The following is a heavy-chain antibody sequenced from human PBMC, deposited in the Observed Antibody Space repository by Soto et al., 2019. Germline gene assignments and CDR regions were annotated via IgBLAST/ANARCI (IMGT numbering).Heavy chain of an antibody. CDR2: VISLFGTA. D-gene: IGHD4-17*01. CDR1: GGTFSSHS. CDR3: AREVGYGDFSAALLD. J-gene: IGHJ4*02. V-gene: IGHV1-69*13. Sequence: ASVKVSCKASGGTFSSHSINWVRQAPGQGLEWVGGVISLFGTANYAHNFKGRVTITADQSTSTAYMELNSLRSDDTAVYYCAREVGYGDFSAALLDWGQGTLVTVSS.